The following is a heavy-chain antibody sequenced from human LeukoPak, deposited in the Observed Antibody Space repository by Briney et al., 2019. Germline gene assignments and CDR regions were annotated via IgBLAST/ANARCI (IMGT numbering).Heavy chain of an antibody. Sequence: ASVKVSCKASGYTFTDYTITWVRQAPGLVLEWMGWIRAYNGNTNYVRRLQGRVTMTTDTSTSTAYMELRSLTSDDTAVYCCARRDDYYDYWGQGTLVTVSS. CDR3: ARRDDYYDY. CDR1: GYTFTDYT. CDR2: IRAYNGNT. J-gene: IGHJ4*02. D-gene: IGHD5-24*01. V-gene: IGHV1-18*01.